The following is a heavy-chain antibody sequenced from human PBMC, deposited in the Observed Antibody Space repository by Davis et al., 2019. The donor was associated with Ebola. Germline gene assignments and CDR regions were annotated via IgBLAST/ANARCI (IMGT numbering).Heavy chain of an antibody. D-gene: IGHD3-3*01. Sequence: AASVKVSCKASGGTFSSYAISWVRQAPGQGLEWMGRIIPILGIANYAQKFQGRVTITADKSTSTAYMELSSLRSEDTAVYYCVGKDYDFWSGYYGNYYYYGMDVWGQGTTVTVSS. CDR3: VGKDYDFWSGYYGNYYYYGMDV. CDR1: GGTFSSYA. V-gene: IGHV1-69*04. CDR2: IIPILGIA. J-gene: IGHJ6*02.